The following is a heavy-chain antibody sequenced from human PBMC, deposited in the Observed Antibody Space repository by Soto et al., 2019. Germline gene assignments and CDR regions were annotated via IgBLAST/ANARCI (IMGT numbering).Heavy chain of an antibody. D-gene: IGHD1-1*01. J-gene: IGHJ4*02. CDR1: GGSISSSSYY. V-gene: IGHV4-39*01. CDR2: IYYSGST. CDR3: ASTFKNWNLNDY. Sequence: SETLSLTCTVSGGSISSSSYYWGWIRQPPGKGLEWIGSIYYSGSTYYNPSLKSRVTISVDTSKNQFSLKLSSVTAADTAVYYCASTFKNWNLNDYWGQGTLVTVSS.